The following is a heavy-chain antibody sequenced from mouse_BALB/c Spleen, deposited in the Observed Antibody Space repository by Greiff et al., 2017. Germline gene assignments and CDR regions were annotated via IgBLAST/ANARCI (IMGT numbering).Heavy chain of an antibody. D-gene: IGHD2-3*01. CDR3: ARRTILDGYFDY. Sequence: EVKLVESGGDLVKPGGSLKLSCAASGFTFSSYGMSWVRQTPDKRLEWVATISSGGSYTYYPDSVKGRFTISRDNAKNTLYLQMSSLKSEDTAMYYCARRTILDGYFDYWGQGTTLTVAS. CDR1: GFTFSSYG. V-gene: IGHV5-6*02. J-gene: IGHJ2*01. CDR2: ISSGGSYT.